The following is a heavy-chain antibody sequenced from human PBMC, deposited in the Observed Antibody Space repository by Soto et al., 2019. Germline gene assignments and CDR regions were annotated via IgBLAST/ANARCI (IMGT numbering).Heavy chain of an antibody. CDR1: GYTFISYV. CDR2: ISAYNGNT. Sequence: ASVKVSCKASGYTFISYVISWVRQAPGQGLEWMGWISAYNGNTNYAQKFQGRVTMSTDTSTSTAYMELSSLRSEDTAVYYCARDKVGAIDYWGQGTLVTVSS. V-gene: IGHV1-18*01. CDR3: ARDKVGAIDY. D-gene: IGHD1-26*01. J-gene: IGHJ4*02.